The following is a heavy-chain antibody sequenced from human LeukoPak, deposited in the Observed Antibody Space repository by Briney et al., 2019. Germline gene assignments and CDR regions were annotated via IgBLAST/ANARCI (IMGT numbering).Heavy chain of an antibody. CDR3: ARQVVVPARNWFDP. V-gene: IGHV4-39*01. J-gene: IGHJ5*02. D-gene: IGHD2-2*01. CDR2: IYYSGST. CDR1: GGSISSSSYY. Sequence: LRETLSLTCTVSGGSISSSSYYWGWIRQPPGKGLEWIGSIYYSGSTYYNPSLKSRVTISVDTSKNQFSLKLSSVTAADTAVYYCARQVVVPARNWFDPWGQGTLVTVSS.